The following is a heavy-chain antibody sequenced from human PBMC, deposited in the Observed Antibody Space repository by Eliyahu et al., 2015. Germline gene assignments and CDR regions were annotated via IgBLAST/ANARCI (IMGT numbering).Heavy chain of an antibody. V-gene: IGHV3-21*01. Sequence: EVQLVESGGGLVKPGXSLRLSCXASGXTXSSYSMNWVRQAPGKGLEWVSSISSSSSYIYYADSVKGRLTISRDNAKNSLYLQMNSLRAEDTAVYYCARYYDFWSGQGYFDYLGQGTLVTVSS. CDR2: ISSSSSYI. D-gene: IGHD3-3*01. J-gene: IGHJ4*02. CDR1: GXTXSSYS. CDR3: ARYYDFWSGQGYFDY.